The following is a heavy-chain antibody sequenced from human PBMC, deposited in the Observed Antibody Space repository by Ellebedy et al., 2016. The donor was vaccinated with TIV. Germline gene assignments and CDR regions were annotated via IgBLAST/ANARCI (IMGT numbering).Heavy chain of an antibody. CDR3: ARGSGGRRDY. CDR2: INPSGGST. J-gene: IGHJ4*02. V-gene: IGHV1-46*01. Sequence: ASVKVSXXASGYTFTSYYMHWVRQAPGQGLEWMGIINPSGGSTSYAQKFQGRVTMTRNTSISTAYMELSSLRSEDTAVYYCARGSGGRRDYWGQGTLVTVSS. D-gene: IGHD3-16*01. CDR1: GYTFTSYY.